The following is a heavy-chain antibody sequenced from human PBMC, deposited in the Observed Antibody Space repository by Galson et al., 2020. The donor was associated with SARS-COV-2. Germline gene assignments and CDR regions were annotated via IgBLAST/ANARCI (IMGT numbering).Heavy chain of an antibody. CDR3: AKDQGSYLGY. V-gene: IGHV3-30*18. CDR2: ISYDGSNK. D-gene: IGHD3-10*01. J-gene: IGHJ4*02. CDR1: GFTFSTYG. Sequence: GESLKLSCAASGFTFSTYGMHWVRQAPGKGLEWVALISYDGSNKYYADSVKGRFTISRDNSKNTLYLQMNSLGAEDTAVYYCAKDQGSYLGYWGQGTLVTVSS.